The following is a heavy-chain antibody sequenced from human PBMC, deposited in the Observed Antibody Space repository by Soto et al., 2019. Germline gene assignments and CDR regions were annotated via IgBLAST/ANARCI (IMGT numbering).Heavy chain of an antibody. Sequence: SETLSLTCSVSGGSISSFAYYWGWIRQPPGKWLEWIGTVHYNENTYYNPSLKSRVTISVDTAKNQFSLNLRSVTAADTAIYFCARRERYYGSPGWFDPWGQGTLVTVYS. CDR1: GGSISSFAYY. CDR3: ARRERYYGSPGWFDP. V-gene: IGHV4-39*01. J-gene: IGHJ5*02. CDR2: VHYNENT. D-gene: IGHD3-10*01.